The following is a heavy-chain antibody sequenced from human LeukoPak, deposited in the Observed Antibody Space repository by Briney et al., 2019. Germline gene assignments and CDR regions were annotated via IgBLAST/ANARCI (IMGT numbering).Heavy chain of an antibody. CDR1: GYTFTGYY. CDR2: MNPNSDNT. D-gene: IGHD3-16*01. V-gene: IGHV1-8*02. J-gene: IGHJ6*02. CDR3: AIAAMIHYYYYYGMDV. Sequence: ASVKVSCKASGYTFTGYYMHWVRQAPGQGLEWMVWMNPNSDNTGYAQKFQGRVTMTRNTSISTAYMELSSLRSEDTAVYYCAIAAMIHYYYYYGMDVWGQGTTVTVSS.